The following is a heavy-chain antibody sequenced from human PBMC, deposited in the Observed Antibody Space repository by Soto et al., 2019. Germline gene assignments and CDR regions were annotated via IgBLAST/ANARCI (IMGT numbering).Heavy chain of an antibody. CDR2: IRYDGSYK. D-gene: IGHD2-15*01. J-gene: IGHJ3*02. V-gene: IGHV3-33*01. Sequence: GGSLRLSCVASGFNFRSYGMHWVRQAQGKGLEWVAGIRYDGSYKYYVDSVKGRFTISRGNLKNTLYLQMNSLRAEDMAVYYCAREWGKVVLGAFDIWGQGTMVTVSS. CDR1: GFNFRSYG. CDR3: AREWGKVVLGAFDI.